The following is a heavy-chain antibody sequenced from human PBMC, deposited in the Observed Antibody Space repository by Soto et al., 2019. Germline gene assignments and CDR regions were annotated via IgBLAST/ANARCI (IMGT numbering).Heavy chain of an antibody. J-gene: IGHJ4*02. CDR3: AREAAWTIFGVVYPCFDY. CDR2: INAGNGNT. D-gene: IGHD3-3*01. V-gene: IGHV1-3*01. CDR1: GYTFNNYS. Sequence: APVEASCKASGYTFNNYSMHCVRQATGQRLEWMGWINAGNGNTKYSQKFQGRVTITRDTSASTAYMELSSLRSEDTAVYYCAREAAWTIFGVVYPCFDYCGQGTLVTVSS.